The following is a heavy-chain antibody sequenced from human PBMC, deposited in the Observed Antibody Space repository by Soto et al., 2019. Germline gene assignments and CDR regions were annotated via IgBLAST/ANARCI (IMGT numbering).Heavy chain of an antibody. CDR2: IKSKTDGGTT. V-gene: IGHV3-15*01. D-gene: IGHD6-6*01. CDR3: TTGSTSTKNY. Sequence: PGGSLRLSCAASGFTFSSAWLSWVRQAPGKGLEWVGRIKSKTDGGTTDYTAPVKGRFTISRDDSKNTLYLQMNSLKIEDTAVYYCTTGSTSTKNYWGQGTLVTVSS. J-gene: IGHJ4*02. CDR1: GFTFSSAW.